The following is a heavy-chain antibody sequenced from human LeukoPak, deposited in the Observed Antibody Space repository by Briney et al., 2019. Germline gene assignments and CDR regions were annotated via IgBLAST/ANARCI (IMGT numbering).Heavy chain of an antibody. J-gene: IGHJ6*02. CDR3: ARDGFGSSMDV. D-gene: IGHD3-10*01. CDR1: GFTFSSYW. CDR2: INSDGSST. V-gene: IGHV3-74*01. Sequence: GGSLRLSCAASGFTFSSYWMHWVRQAPGKGLVWVSRINSDGSSTSYADSVKGRFTISRDNAKNTLYLQTNSLRAEDTAVYYCARDGFGSSMDVWGQGTTVTVSS.